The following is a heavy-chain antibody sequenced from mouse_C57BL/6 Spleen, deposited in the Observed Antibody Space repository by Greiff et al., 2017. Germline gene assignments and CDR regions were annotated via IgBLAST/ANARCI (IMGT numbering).Heavy chain of an antibody. D-gene: IGHD2-3*01. J-gene: IGHJ4*01. V-gene: IGHV1-52*01. CDR2: IDPSDSET. CDR1: GYTFTSYW. Sequence: VQLQQPGAELVRPGSSVKLSCKASGYTFTSYWMHWVKQRPIQGLEWIGNIDPSDSETHYNQKFKDKATLTVDKSSSTAYMQLSSLTSEDSAVYYCAREWLLPNYYAMDYWGQGTSVTVSS. CDR3: AREWLLPNYYAMDY.